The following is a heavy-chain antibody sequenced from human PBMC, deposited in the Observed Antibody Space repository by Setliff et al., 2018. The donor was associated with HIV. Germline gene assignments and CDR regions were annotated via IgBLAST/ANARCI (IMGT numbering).Heavy chain of an antibody. CDR1: GYSFTGHS. V-gene: IGHV1-46*01. CDR3: ARYRVFWVTFPVYCFDT. J-gene: IGHJ4*02. Sequence: ASVKVSCKASGYSFTGHSVHWLRQAPGLGPEWLAVINTRKGDAIVARNFQGRVTLARDTSTNTVYMELISLTSEDTAVYYCARYRVFWVTFPVYCFDTWGQGTRVTVSS. D-gene: IGHD2-21*02. CDR2: INTRKGDA.